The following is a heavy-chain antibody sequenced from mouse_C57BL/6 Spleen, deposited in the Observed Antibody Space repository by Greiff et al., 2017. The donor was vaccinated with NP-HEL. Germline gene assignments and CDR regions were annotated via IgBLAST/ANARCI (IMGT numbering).Heavy chain of an antibody. J-gene: IGHJ1*03. Sequence: VQLQQSGAELVKPGASVKLSCKASGYTFTEYTIHWVKQRSGQGLEWIGWFYPGSGSIKYNEKFKDKATLTADKSSSTVYMELSRLTSEDSAVYFCARHEEALTGTLYWYFDVWGTRTTVTVSS. CDR1: GYTFTEYT. V-gene: IGHV1-62-2*01. CDR3: ARHEEALTGTLYWYFDV. CDR2: FYPGSGSI. D-gene: IGHD4-1*01.